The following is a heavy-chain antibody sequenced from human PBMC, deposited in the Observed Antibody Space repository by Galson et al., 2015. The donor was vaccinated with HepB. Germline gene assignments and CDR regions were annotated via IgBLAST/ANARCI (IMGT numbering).Heavy chain of an antibody. D-gene: IGHD1-26*01. Sequence: SLRLSCAASGFTFSDYAMHWVRQAPGKGLEWVSFMSHDGSNKFYADSVTGRFTISRDNSKNTLYVQMNSLRSEDTAVYYCAREFGGSYQGPFDYWGQGTLVTVSS. V-gene: IGHV3-30*04. J-gene: IGHJ4*02. CDR1: GFTFSDYA. CDR2: MSHDGSNK. CDR3: AREFGGSYQGPFDY.